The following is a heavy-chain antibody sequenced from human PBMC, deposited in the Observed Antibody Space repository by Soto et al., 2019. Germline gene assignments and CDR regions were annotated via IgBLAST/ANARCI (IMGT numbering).Heavy chain of an antibody. D-gene: IGHD3-16*01. CDR1: GFTFTNYA. CDR2: INNSGSYT. J-gene: IGHJ4*02. Sequence: EVQLLESGGGLVQPGGSLRLSCGVSGFTFTNYAMTWVRQTPQKGLEWVSVINNSGSYTLYADSVKGRFTISRDNSKNTLWLQMNSLRADDTGIYYCAKDYYDHVWGTFDYWGQGSLVTVSA. CDR3: AKDYYDHVWGTFDY. V-gene: IGHV3-23*03.